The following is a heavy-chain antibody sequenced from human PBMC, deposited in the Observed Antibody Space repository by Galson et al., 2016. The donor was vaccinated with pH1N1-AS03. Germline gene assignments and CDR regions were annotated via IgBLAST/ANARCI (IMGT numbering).Heavy chain of an antibody. CDR1: GFTFSSYA. CDR3: ARGPVSYSNYWFPPPDY. V-gene: IGHV3-64*01. J-gene: IGHJ4*02. CDR2: ISGNGYST. D-gene: IGHD6-13*01. Sequence: SLRLSCAASGFTFSSYAMHWVRQAPGKGLEYVSAISGNGYSTYYANSEKGRFTIPRDNSKSTLFLQMGSLRPEDRAVYYCARGPVSYSNYWFPPPDYWGQGTLVTVSS.